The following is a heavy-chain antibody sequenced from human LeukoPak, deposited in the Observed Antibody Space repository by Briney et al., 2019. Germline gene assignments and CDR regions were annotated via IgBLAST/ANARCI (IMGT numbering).Heavy chain of an antibody. Sequence: GGSLRLSCAVSGFTFSSYGMSWVRQAPGKGLEWVSRISGSGGGTHYAASVKGRFTISRDNSKNTLSLQMNSLRAEDTAVYYCAKDKYHDSSGTFDYWGQGTLITVSS. CDR1: GFTFSSYG. CDR2: ISGSGGGT. CDR3: AKDKYHDSSGTFDY. V-gene: IGHV3-23*01. D-gene: IGHD3-22*01. J-gene: IGHJ4*02.